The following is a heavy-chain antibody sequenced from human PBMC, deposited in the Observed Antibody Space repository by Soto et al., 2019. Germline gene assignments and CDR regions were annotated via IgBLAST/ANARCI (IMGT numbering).Heavy chain of an antibody. D-gene: IGHD6-13*01. CDR1: GFTFSAYW. V-gene: IGHV3-7*02. J-gene: IGHJ5*02. CDR2: INQDGSLK. CDR3: AGQGGSRLNWFDP. Sequence: PGGSLRLSCASSGFTFSAYWMSWVRQAPGKGLEWVANINQDGSLKYYVDPVKGRFTISRDNAKNSLYLQMNSLRAEDTAVYYCAGQGGSRLNWFDPWGQGTLVTVSS.